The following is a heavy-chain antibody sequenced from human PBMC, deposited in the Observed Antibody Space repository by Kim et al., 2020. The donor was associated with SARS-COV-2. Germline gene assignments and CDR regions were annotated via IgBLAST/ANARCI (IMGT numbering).Heavy chain of an antibody. CDR3: ARDAQPYYGSGRGGGWFGP. V-gene: IGHV4-59*01. CDR1: GGSISSYY. J-gene: IGHJ5*02. Sequence: SETLSLTCTVSGGSISSYYWSWIRQPPGKELEWIGYIYNRGSTNYNPSLKSRVTMSLDTSKNQFSLKLNSVTAADTAVYYCARDAQPYYGSGRGGGWFGPWGQGILVTVSS. CDR2: IYNRGST. D-gene: IGHD3-10*01.